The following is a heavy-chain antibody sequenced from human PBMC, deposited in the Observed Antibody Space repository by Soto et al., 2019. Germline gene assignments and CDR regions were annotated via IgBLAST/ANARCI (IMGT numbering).Heavy chain of an antibody. D-gene: IGHD2-2*01. V-gene: IGHV4-30-4*01. CDR1: GGSISSGDYY. CDR3: ARNIVVVPAATNWFDP. Sequence: SETLSLTCTVSGGSISSGDYYWSWIRQPPGKGLEWIGYIYYSGSTYYNPSLKSRVTISVDTSKNQFSLKLSSVTAADTAVYYCARNIVVVPAATNWFDPWGQGTLVTVSS. J-gene: IGHJ5*02. CDR2: IYYSGST.